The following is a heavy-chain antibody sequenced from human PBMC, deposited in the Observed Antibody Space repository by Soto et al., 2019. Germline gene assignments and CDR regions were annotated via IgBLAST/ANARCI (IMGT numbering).Heavy chain of an antibody. J-gene: IGHJ1*01. CDR2: ISSSSSYT. D-gene: IGHD2-21*02. CDR3: ATDLNAYCGGDCYSWDFQH. Sequence: QVQLVESGGGLVKPGGSLRLSCAASGFTFSDYYMSWIRQAPGKGLEWVSYISSSSSYTNYADSVKGRFTICRDNAKNSLYLQMNSLRAEDTAVYYCATDLNAYCGGDCYSWDFQHWGQGTLVTVSS. V-gene: IGHV3-11*05. CDR1: GFTFSDYY.